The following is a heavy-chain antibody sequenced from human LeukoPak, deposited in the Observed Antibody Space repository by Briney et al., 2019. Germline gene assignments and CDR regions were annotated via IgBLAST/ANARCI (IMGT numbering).Heavy chain of an antibody. Sequence: GASVKVSCKASGDTFTSYGLNWVRQAPGQGPEWMGWISTYNGNTNYAQKLQGRVTMTTDTSTSTAYMELRSLRSDDTAVYYCARTVVVTAEHAFDVWGQGTMVTVSS. CDR1: GDTFTSYG. D-gene: IGHD2-21*02. V-gene: IGHV1-18*01. CDR2: ISTYNGNT. CDR3: ARTVVVTAEHAFDV. J-gene: IGHJ3*01.